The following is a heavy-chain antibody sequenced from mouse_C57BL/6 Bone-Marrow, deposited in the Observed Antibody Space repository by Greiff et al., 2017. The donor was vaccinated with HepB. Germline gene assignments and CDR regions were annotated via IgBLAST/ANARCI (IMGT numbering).Heavy chain of an antibody. CDR1: GYNFTSYW. D-gene: IGHD1-1*01. J-gene: IGHJ4*01. Sequence: QVQLQQPGAELVKPGASVKLSCKASGYNFTSYWMHWVKQRPGQGLEWIGMIHHNSGSNNYNEKFKSKATLTVDKSSITAYMQLSSLTSEDSAIYYCAKTRYGSKSCAMDYWGQGTSVTVSS. V-gene: IGHV1-64*01. CDR3: AKTRYGSKSCAMDY. CDR2: IHHNSGSN.